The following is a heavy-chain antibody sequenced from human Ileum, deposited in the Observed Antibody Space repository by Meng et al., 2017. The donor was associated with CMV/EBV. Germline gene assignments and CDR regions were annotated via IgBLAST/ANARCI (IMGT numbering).Heavy chain of an antibody. V-gene: IGHV3-23*01. J-gene: IGHJ5*02. CDR1: GFTFSNFA. CDR2: ISGSGDTT. CDR3: APNH. Sequence: EEQLLESGGGLVQPGGSLRLSCATSGFTFSNFAMNWVRQAPGKGLEWVLGISGSGDTTWYADSVKGRFTVSRDNSKNTVYLQMTSLRGEDTAIYYCAPNHWGQGTLVTVSS.